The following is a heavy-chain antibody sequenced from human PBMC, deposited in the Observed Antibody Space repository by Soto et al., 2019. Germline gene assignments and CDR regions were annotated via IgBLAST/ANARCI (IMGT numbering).Heavy chain of an antibody. V-gene: IGHV1-18*01. D-gene: IGHD5-18*01. Sequence: ASVKVSCKTSGYTFTNYGITWVRQAPGQGLEWMGWISAYNANTNYAQRLQGRVTMTTDTSTTTAYMELRSLRFDDTAVYYCARVPVDTPMGDFDYWGQGTLVTVSS. CDR2: ISAYNANT. CDR1: GYTFTNYG. J-gene: IGHJ4*02. CDR3: ARVPVDTPMGDFDY.